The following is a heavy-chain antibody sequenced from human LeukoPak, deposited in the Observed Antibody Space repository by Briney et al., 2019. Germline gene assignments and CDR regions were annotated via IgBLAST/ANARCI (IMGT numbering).Heavy chain of an antibody. Sequence: PSETLSLTCTVSGGSISSSSHYWGWIRQPPGKGLEWIGSIYYSGSTYYNPSLKSRVTISVDTSKNQFSLKLSSVTAADTAVYYCARHYSRDGYNFGPDYWGQGTLVTVSS. CDR3: ARHYSRDGYNFGPDY. CDR2: IYYSGST. J-gene: IGHJ4*02. D-gene: IGHD5-24*01. V-gene: IGHV4-39*01. CDR1: GGSISSSSHY.